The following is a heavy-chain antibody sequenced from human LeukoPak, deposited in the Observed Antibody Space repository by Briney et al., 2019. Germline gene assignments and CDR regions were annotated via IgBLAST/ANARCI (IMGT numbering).Heavy chain of an antibody. CDR2: ISYGGSNK. D-gene: IGHD1-26*01. J-gene: IGHJ4*02. Sequence: PGGSLRLSCAASGFTFSSYAMHWVRQAPGKGLEWVAVISYGGSNKYYADSVKGRFTISRDNSKNTLYLQMNSLRAEDTAVYYCARDLSGSYAPGGDYWGQGTLVTVSS. CDR3: ARDLSGSYAPGGDY. CDR1: GFTFSSYA. V-gene: IGHV3-30-3*01.